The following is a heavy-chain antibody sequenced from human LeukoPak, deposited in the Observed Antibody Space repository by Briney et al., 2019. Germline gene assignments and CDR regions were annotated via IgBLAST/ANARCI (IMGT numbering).Heavy chain of an antibody. CDR1: GFTFDDYA. Sequence: PGGSLRLSCAASGFTFDDYAMHWVRQAPGKGLEWVSGISWNSGSIGYADSVKGRFTISRDNAKNSLYLQMNSLRAEDMALYYCAKDHCSSTGCYADYWGQGTLVTVSS. J-gene: IGHJ4*02. CDR2: ISWNSGSI. CDR3: AKDHCSSTGCYADY. V-gene: IGHV3-9*03. D-gene: IGHD2-2*01.